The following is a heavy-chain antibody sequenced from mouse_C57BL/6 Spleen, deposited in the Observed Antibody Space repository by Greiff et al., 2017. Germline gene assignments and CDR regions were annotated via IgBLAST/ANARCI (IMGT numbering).Heavy chain of an antibody. J-gene: IGHJ3*01. D-gene: IGHD1-1*01. CDR2: INPNNGGT. V-gene: IGHV1-22*01. CDR1: GYTFTDYN. Sequence: LMKPGASVKMSCKASGYTFTDYNMHWVKQSHGKSLEWIGYINPNNGGTSYNQKFKGKATLTVNKSSSTAYMELRSLTSEDSAVYYCARLGYYGSSYEFAYWGQGTLVTVSA. CDR3: ARLGYYGSSYEFAY.